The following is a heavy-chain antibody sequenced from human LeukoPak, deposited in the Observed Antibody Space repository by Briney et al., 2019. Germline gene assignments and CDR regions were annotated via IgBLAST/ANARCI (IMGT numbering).Heavy chain of an antibody. V-gene: IGHV4-39*01. CDR3: ARRTTYYYGSGNNWFDP. CDR2: IYYSGRT. Sequence: SETLSLTCTVPGGSISSSSYYWGWIRQPPGKGLEWIVSIYYSGRTYYNPSLKSRVTISVDTSKNQFSLKLSSVTAADTAVYNCARRTTYYYGSGNNWFDPWGQGTLVTVSS. J-gene: IGHJ5*02. D-gene: IGHD3-10*01. CDR1: GGSISSSSYY.